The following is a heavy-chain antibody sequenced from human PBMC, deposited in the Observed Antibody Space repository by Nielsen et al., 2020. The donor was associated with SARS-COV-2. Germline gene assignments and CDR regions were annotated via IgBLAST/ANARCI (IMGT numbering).Heavy chain of an antibody. Sequence: ASVKVSCKAFGYIFTSYYMHWVRQAPGQGLEWMGIINPTGGSTSYAQKFQGRVTMTRDTSTSTVYMELSSLRSEDTAVYYCARDGATKPHDYWGQGTLVTVSS. CDR2: INPTGGST. CDR3: ARDGATKPHDY. D-gene: IGHD1-14*01. V-gene: IGHV1-46*01. CDR1: GYIFTSYY. J-gene: IGHJ4*02.